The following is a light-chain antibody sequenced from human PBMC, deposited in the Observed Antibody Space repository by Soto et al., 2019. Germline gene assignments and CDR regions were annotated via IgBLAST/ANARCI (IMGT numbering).Light chain of an antibody. Sequence: EIVLTQSPGTLSLSPGERATLSCRASQSVSSYLAWYQQKPGQAPRIIIYDESIRATGIPDRFSGSGSGTDLNLTISRLEPEDFAVYYCQQRRNWQVTCGQGTRLEIK. CDR1: QSVSSY. CDR2: DES. CDR3: QQRRNWQVT. J-gene: IGKJ5*01. V-gene: IGKV3-11*01.